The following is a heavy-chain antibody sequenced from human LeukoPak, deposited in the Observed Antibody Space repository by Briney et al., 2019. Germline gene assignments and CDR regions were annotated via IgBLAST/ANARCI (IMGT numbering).Heavy chain of an antibody. Sequence: SETLSLTCTVSGGSMSTYYWGWIRQPPGKGLEWIGSIYYSGSTNYNPSLKSRVTISVDTSKNQFSLKLNSVTAADTAVYYCARVSGYDWESFYDYWGQGTLVTVSS. CDR3: ARVSGYDWESFYDY. D-gene: IGHD5-12*01. J-gene: IGHJ4*02. CDR2: IYYSGST. V-gene: IGHV4-59*01. CDR1: GGSMSTYY.